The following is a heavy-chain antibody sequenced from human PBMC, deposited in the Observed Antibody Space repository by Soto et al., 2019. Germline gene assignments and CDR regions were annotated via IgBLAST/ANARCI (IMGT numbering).Heavy chain of an antibody. D-gene: IGHD6-6*01. CDR1: GFTFSSYA. CDR3: AKDLGHSRSSYYYAMDV. V-gene: IGHV3-30-3*01. Sequence: PGGSLRLSCAASGFTFSSYAMHWVRQAPGKGLEWVAVISYDGSNKYYADSVKGRFTISRDNSKNTLYLQMNSLRAEDTAVYHCAKDLGHSRSSYYYAMDVWGQGTMVTVSS. J-gene: IGHJ6*02. CDR2: ISYDGSNK.